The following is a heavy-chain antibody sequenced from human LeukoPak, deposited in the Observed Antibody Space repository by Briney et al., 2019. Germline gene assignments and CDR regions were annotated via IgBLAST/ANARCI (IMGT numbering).Heavy chain of an antibody. CDR3: VREPGPGYFDY. D-gene: IGHD6-13*01. Sequence: PGGSLRLSCVGSAFTFDFYAMYWFRQTPGKGLEWVAVISQDGSDRHYTDSVKGRFTVSRDNSRNTLYLQMNSLRADDTAVYYCVREPGPGYFDYWGQGTLVTVSS. V-gene: IGHV3-30-3*01. CDR1: AFTFDFYA. CDR2: ISQDGSDR. J-gene: IGHJ4*02.